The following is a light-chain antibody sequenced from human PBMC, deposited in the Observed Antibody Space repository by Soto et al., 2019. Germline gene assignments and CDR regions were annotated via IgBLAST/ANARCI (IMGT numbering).Light chain of an antibody. V-gene: IGKV1-9*01. CDR3: QQLNSYPDT. Sequence: DIQLTQSPSFLSASVGDRVTITCRASQGISSYLAWYQQKPGKAPKLLIYAASTLQSGVPSRFSGSGSGTEFTLTNSSLQPEDFANYYCQQLNSYPDTFGQGTKLKIK. CDR2: AAS. CDR1: QGISSY. J-gene: IGKJ2*01.